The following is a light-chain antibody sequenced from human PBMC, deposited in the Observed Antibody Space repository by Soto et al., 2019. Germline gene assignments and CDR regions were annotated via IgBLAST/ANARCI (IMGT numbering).Light chain of an antibody. CDR2: GAS. CDR1: QSINRD. J-gene: IGKJ5*01. CDR3: QQYHSCQIT. Sequence: EIVMTQSPATLSVSPGESATLSCRASQSINRDLAWYEQKPGQTPRRVIYGASTWGTGVPPRFTGSGSGTEFTVTISNLQAEDFEVYYWQQYHSCQITFGQGTRLEIK. V-gene: IGKV3D-15*01.